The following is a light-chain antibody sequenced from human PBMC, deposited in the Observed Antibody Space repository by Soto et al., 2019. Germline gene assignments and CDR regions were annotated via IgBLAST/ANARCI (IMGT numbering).Light chain of an antibody. V-gene: IGLV2-23*02. J-gene: IGLJ1*01. CDR3: CSYAGSTFYV. CDR2: EVS. Sequence: QSVLAHPASVSASPGQSITISCTGTSSDVGSYNLVSWYQQHPGKAPKLMIYEVSKRPSGVSNRFSGSKSGNTASLTISGLQAEDEADYYCCSYAGSTFYVFGTGTKVTVL. CDR1: SSDVGSYNL.